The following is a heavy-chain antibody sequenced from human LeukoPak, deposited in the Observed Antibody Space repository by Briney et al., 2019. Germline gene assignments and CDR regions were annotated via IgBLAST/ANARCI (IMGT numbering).Heavy chain of an antibody. J-gene: IGHJ6*04. D-gene: IGHD5-18*01. CDR2: SNPNSGGT. CDR1: GYTFTSYG. Sequence: APVKLSCTASGYTFTSYGISWVRQPPGQGLEWMGWSNPNSGGTNYAQKFQGRVTMTRDTSISTAYMELSRLRSDDTAVYYCASSTAMDYLYGMDVWGRETADRVSS. V-gene: IGHV1-2*02. CDR3: ASSTAMDYLYGMDV.